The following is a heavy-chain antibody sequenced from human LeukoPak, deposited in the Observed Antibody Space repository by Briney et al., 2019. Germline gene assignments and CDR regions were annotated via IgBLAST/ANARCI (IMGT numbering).Heavy chain of an antibody. J-gene: IGHJ6*03. Sequence: PGGSLRLSCAASGFTVSSNYMSWVRQAPGKGLEWVSVIYSGGSTYYADSVKGRFTISRDNSKNTLYLQMNSLRAEDTAVYYCAREQRVYYYYYMDVRGKGTTVTVSS. CDR3: AREQRVYYYYYMDV. CDR2: IYSGGST. V-gene: IGHV3-53*01. CDR1: GFTVSSNY. D-gene: IGHD6-13*01.